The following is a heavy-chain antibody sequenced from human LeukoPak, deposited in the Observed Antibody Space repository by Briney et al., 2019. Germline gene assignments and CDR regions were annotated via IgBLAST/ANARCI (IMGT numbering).Heavy chain of an antibody. CDR2: IIPIFGTA. J-gene: IGHJ4*02. Sequence: ASVKVSCKASGGTFSSYAISWVRQAPGQGLEWMGGIIPIFGTANYAQKFQGRVTITTDESTSTAYMELSSLRSEDTAVYYCARASGYDSSFDYWGQGTLVTVSS. V-gene: IGHV1-69*05. CDR3: ARASGYDSSFDY. CDR1: GGTFSSYA. D-gene: IGHD5-12*01.